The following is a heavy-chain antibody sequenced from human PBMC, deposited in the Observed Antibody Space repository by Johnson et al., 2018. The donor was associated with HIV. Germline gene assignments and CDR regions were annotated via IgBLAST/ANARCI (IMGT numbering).Heavy chain of an antibody. J-gene: IGHJ3*02. D-gene: IGHD3-9*01. Sequence: QVQLVESGGGVVQPGRSLRLSCAASGFTFSSYGMHWVRQAPGKGLEWVAVIYSGGNTYYAYSVKGRFIISRDNSKNMLYLHMNSLRPEDTAVYYCARDGRDLVTRGSFDIWGQGTVVTVSS. V-gene: IGHV3-NL1*01. CDR2: IYSGGNT. CDR3: ARDGRDLVTRGSFDI. CDR1: GFTFSSYG.